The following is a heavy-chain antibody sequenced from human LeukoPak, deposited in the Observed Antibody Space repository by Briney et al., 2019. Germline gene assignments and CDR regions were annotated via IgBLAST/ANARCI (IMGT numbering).Heavy chain of an antibody. CDR1: GFTFSSYS. J-gene: IGHJ4*02. V-gene: IGHV3-21*01. Sequence: GGSLRLSCAASGFTFSSYSMNWVRQAPGKGLEWVSSISSSSSYICYADSVKGRFTISRDNAKNSLYLQMNSLRAEDTAVYYCAKDPQVVVTAIPGYFDYWGQGTLVTVSS. CDR2: ISSSSSYI. CDR3: AKDPQVVVTAIPGYFDY. D-gene: IGHD2-21*02.